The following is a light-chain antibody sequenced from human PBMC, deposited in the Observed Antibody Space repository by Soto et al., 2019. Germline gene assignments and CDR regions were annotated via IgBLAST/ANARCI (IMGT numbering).Light chain of an antibody. CDR3: QQLET. CDR2: GAS. Sequence: IELTPSPGTLSLSPGERATLSCRASQSVSSSYLACYQQKPGQAPRLLIYGASSRATGIPDRFSGSGSGTDFTLTISRLEPEDFAVYYCQQLETFGHWTKVDIK. CDR1: QSVSSSY. J-gene: IGKJ1*01. V-gene: IGKV3-20*01.